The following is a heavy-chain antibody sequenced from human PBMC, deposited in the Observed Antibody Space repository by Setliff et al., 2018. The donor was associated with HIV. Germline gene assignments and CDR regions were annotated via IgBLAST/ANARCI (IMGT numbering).Heavy chain of an antibody. J-gene: IGHJ4*01. CDR2: INSDGSDT. V-gene: IGHV3-74*01. D-gene: IGHD5-12*01. CDR3: VTDRDGYNH. Sequence: GGSLRLSCAGSGFTFTDYIMHWVRQVPGKGLVWISRINSDGSDTRYADSVKGRFTISRDNAKNTLYLQMNSLRVEDTAVLYCVTDRDGYNHWGHGTLVTVSS. CDR1: GFTFTDYI.